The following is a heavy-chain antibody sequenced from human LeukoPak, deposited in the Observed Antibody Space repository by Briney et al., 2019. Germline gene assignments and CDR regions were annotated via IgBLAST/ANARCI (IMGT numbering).Heavy chain of an antibody. Sequence: GGSLRLSCAASGFTFSSYAMSWVRQAPGKGLEWVSAISGSGGSTYYADSVKGRLTISRDNSKNTLYLQMNSLRAEDTAVYYCAKPLYSSSSKYYFDYWGQGTLVTVSS. J-gene: IGHJ4*02. CDR3: AKPLYSSSSKYYFDY. D-gene: IGHD6-6*01. V-gene: IGHV3-23*01. CDR2: ISGSGGST. CDR1: GFTFSSYA.